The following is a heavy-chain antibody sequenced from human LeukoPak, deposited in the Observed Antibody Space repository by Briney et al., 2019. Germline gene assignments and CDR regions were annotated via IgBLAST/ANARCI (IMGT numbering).Heavy chain of an antibody. V-gene: IGHV1-69*02. J-gene: IGHJ4*02. CDR3: ARLPDIVVVPAALGS. D-gene: IGHD2-2*01. CDR2: IIPILGIA. CDR1: GGTFSSYT. Sequence: RSSVKVSCEASGGTFSSYTISWVRQAPGQGLEWMGRIIPILGIANYAQKFQGRVTITADKSTSTAYMELSSLRSEDTAVYYCARLPDIVVVPAALGSWGQGTLVTVSS.